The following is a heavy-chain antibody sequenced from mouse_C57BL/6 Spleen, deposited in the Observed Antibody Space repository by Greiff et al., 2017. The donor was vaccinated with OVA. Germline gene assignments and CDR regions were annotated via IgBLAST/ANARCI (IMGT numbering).Heavy chain of an antibody. CDR1: YFAFMASA. D-gene: IGHD4-1*01. CDR3: ARGKTARGYYYAMDY. J-gene: IGHJ4*01. V-gene: IGHV1-49*01. Sequence: LQQSGAELVRPGSSVKLSCTDSYFAFMASAMHWVKQRPGHGLEWIGSFTMYSDATEYSENFKGKATLTANTSSSTAYMELSSLTSEDSAVYYCARGKTARGYYYAMDYWGQGTSVTVSS. CDR2: FTMYSDAT.